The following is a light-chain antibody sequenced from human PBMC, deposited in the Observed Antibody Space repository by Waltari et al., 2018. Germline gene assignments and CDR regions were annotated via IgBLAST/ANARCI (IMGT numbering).Light chain of an antibody. J-gene: IGKJ2*01. V-gene: IGKV3-20*01. CDR1: QSVSRSY. CDR2: GAS. Sequence: EVLLTQSPGTLYLSPGERVTLSCRASQSVSRSYLAWYQQTSGQAPRLLSYGASSRATGTPDRFSGSGSGTDFTLTISRLEPEDFAVYYCQQYGTSPYTFGQGTKLEIK. CDR3: QQYGTSPYT.